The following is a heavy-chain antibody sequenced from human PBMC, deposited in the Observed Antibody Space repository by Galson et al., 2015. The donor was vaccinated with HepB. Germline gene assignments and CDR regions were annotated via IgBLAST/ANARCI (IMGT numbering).Heavy chain of an antibody. J-gene: IGHJ6*02. CDR3: ARALGMIQDFWGTSYPGYGMDV. V-gene: IGHV3-30*04. CDR2: TSDDGSNK. CDR1: GLTFSRHT. D-gene: IGHD3-3*01. Sequence: SLRLSCAASGLTFSRHTMHWVRQAPGKGLEWVAVTSDDGSNKWYADSVKGRFTISRDNSKNTLYLQMNSLRAEDTAVYYCARALGMIQDFWGTSYPGYGMDVWGQGTTVTVSS.